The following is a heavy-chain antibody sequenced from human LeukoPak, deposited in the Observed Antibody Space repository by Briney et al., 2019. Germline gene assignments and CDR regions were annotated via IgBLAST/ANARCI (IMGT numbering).Heavy chain of an antibody. D-gene: IGHD3-22*01. V-gene: IGHV3-30*14. Sequence: GRSLRLSCAAYGFTFSSYAMHWVRQAPGKGLEWVAVISYDGSNKYYADSVKGRFTISRDNSKNTLYLQMNSLRAEDTAVYYCAGRYDSSGYPLHWGQGTLVTVSS. CDR2: ISYDGSNK. CDR1: GFTFSSYA. J-gene: IGHJ4*02. CDR3: AGRYDSSGYPLH.